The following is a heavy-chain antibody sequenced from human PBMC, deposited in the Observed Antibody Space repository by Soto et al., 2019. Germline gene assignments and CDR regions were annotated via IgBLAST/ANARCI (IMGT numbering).Heavy chain of an antibody. Sequence: SETLSLTCTVSGASVSSGNHYWSWIRQPPGKRLEWIGFIYNGVITNYSPSLKSRVSISAGTSRNQFSLKVSSVTAADTAKYFCAREGNLGRWLQPLDFWGQGTLVTVSS. CDR1: GASVSSGNHY. CDR3: AREGNLGRWLQPLDF. CDR2: IYNGVIT. J-gene: IGHJ4*02. D-gene: IGHD5-12*01. V-gene: IGHV4-61*01.